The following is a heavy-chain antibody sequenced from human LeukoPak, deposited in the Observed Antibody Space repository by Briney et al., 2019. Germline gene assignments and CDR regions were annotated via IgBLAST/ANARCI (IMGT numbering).Heavy chain of an antibody. J-gene: IGHJ4*02. V-gene: IGHV4-59*01. CDR3: ARVSSSWYWDY. Sequence: SETLSLTCTVSGGSISSYYWSWIRQPPGKGLEWIGYIYYSGSTNYNPSLKSRVTISVDTSKNQFSLKLSSVTAADTAVYYCARVSSSWYWDYWGQGTLVTVSS. CDR1: GGSISSYY. CDR2: IYYSGST. D-gene: IGHD6-13*01.